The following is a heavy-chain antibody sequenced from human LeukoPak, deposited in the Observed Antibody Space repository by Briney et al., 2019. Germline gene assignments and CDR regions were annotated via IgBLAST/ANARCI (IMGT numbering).Heavy chain of an antibody. CDR1: GGSISSSTYY. V-gene: IGHV4-39*01. J-gene: IGHJ4*02. D-gene: IGHD3-22*01. CDR3: ARRVYYDSPFDY. Sequence: SETLSLTCTVSGGSISSSTYYWGWIRQPPGKGLEWIGSIYYSGSTYYNPSLKSRVTISVDTSKNRFSLELSSVTAADTAVYYCARRVYYDSPFDYWGQGTLVTVSS. CDR2: IYYSGST.